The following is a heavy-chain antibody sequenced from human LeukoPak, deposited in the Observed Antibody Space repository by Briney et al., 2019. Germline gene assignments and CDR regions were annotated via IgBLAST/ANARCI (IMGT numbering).Heavy chain of an antibody. CDR3: ARDGPTYYDFWSGYYIGY. J-gene: IGHJ4*02. CDR1: GYTFTSYG. V-gene: IGHV1-18*01. D-gene: IGHD3-3*01. CDR2: ISAYNGNT. Sequence: ASVKVSCKASGYTFTSYGISWVRQAPGQGLEWMGWISAYNGNTNYAQKLQGRVTMTTDTPTSTAYMELRSLRSDDTAVYYCARDGPTYYDFWSGYYIGYWGQGTLVTVSS.